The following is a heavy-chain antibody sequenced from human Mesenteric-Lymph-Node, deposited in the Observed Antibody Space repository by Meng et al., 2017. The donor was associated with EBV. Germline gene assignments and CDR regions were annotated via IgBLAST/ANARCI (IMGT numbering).Heavy chain of an antibody. Sequence: QVQRQESGPGLVKPSETLSLTCAVYGGSFSGYYWSWIRQPPGKGLEWIGEINHSGSTNYNPSLKSRVTISVDTSKNQFSLKLSSVTAADTAVYYCARGFLSFVRVFDYWGQGTLVTVSS. CDR2: INHSGST. D-gene: IGHD2/OR15-2a*01. CDR1: GGSFSGYY. J-gene: IGHJ4*02. CDR3: ARGFLSFVRVFDY. V-gene: IGHV4-34*01.